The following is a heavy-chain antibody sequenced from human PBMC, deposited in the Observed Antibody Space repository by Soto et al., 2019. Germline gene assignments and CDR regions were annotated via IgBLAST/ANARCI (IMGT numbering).Heavy chain of an antibody. D-gene: IGHD3-3*01. CDR3: ARDQYYDFWSGYYEWSPPGGHNWFDP. Sequence: VASVKVSCKASGYTFTSYGISWVRQAPGQGLEWMGWISAYNGNTNYAQKLQGRVTMTTDTSTSTAYMELRSLRSDDTAVYYCARDQYYDFWSGYYEWSPPGGHNWFDPWGQGTLVTVSS. CDR1: GYTFTSYG. CDR2: ISAYNGNT. V-gene: IGHV1-18*01. J-gene: IGHJ5*02.